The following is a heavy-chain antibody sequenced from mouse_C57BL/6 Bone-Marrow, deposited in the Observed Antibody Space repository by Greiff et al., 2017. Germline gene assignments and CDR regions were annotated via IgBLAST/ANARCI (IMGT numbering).Heavy chain of an antibody. CDR2: IYPGSGST. J-gene: IGHJ3*01. CDR1: GYTFTSYW. Sequence: QVQLQQPGAELVKPGASVKMSCKASGYTFTSYWITWVKQRPGQGLEWIGDIYPGSGSTNYNEKFKSKATLTVDTSSSTAYMQLSSLTSEDSAVYYCARERYYYGSSPWFAYWGQGTLVTVSA. D-gene: IGHD1-1*01. CDR3: ARERYYYGSSPWFAY. V-gene: IGHV1-55*01.